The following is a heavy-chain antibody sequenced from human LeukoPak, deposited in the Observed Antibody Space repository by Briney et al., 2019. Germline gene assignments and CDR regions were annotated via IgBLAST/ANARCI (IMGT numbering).Heavy chain of an antibody. CDR2: IRGSGGGT. J-gene: IGHJ4*02. Sequence: HPGGSLRLSCAASGFTFNSYAMSWVRQAPGKGLEWVSAIRGSGGGTYYADSVKGRFTISRDNSKNTLYLQMNSLRDEDTALYYCAKGGIGMVGYFDNWGQGTLVTVSS. CDR3: AKGGIGMVGYFDN. CDR1: GFTFNSYA. V-gene: IGHV3-23*01. D-gene: IGHD6-19*01.